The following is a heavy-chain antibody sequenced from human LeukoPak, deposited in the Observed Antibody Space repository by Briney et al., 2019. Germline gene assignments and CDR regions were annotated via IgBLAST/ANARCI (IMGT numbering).Heavy chain of an antibody. D-gene: IGHD6-6*01. CDR3: ARGPNSSSPGGYYYYMDV. CDR1: GYTFTGYY. J-gene: IGHJ6*03. V-gene: IGHV1-2*06. Sequence: ASVKVSCKASGYTFTGYYMHWVRQAPGQGLEWMGRINPNSGGTNYAQKFQGRVTMTRDTSISTAYMELSRLRSDDTAAYYCARGPNSSSPGGYYYYMDVWGKGTTVTVSS. CDR2: INPNSGGT.